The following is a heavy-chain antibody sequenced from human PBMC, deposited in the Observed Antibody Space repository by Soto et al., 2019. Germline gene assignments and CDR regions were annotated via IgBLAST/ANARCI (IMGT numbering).Heavy chain of an antibody. V-gene: IGHV1-18*01. J-gene: IGHJ5*02. CDR1: GFTFSSYG. CDR2: IRAYNGNT. CDR3: ARVRFLGWLFLPNWFDP. Sequence: GASVKVSCKASGFTFSSYGIRWVRQAPGQGLEWMGWIRAYNGNTNHAQKLQGRVTMTTDPATSPAYMELRSLRSDDTAVYFCARVRFLGWLFLPNWFDPWGQGTLVTVSS. D-gene: IGHD3-3*01.